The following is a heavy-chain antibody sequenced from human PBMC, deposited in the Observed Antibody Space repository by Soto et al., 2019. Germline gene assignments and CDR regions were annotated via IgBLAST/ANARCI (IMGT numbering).Heavy chain of an antibody. Sequence: QVQLVQSETEVKKPGASVKVSCKASGYIFTNYDITWVRQAPGQGLEWMGWVSGYTGNTKYAQKFQDRVTMTSDTSTSTVYIELRSLRSDDTAVYYCARFGSAPYYYYCVDVWGQGTTVFVSS. CDR3: ARFGSAPYYYYCVDV. V-gene: IGHV1-18*01. CDR1: GYIFTNYD. J-gene: IGHJ6*02. CDR2: VSGYTGNT. D-gene: IGHD3-10*01.